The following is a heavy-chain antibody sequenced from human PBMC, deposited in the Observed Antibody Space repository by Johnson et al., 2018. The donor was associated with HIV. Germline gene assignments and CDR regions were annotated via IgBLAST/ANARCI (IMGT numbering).Heavy chain of an antibody. V-gene: IGHV3-7*03. J-gene: IGHJ3*02. CDR3: ARELRIAARGLAFDI. CDR1: GFTLSSYW. CDR2: IQQDGSEK. D-gene: IGHD6-6*01. Sequence: VQLVESGGGVVQPGRSLRLSCAASGFTLSSYWMSWVRQAPGKGLEWVANIQQDGSEKYYVDSVKGRFTISRDNAKKSLYLQMNSLRAEDTAVYYCARELRIAARGLAFDIWGRGTMVTVSS.